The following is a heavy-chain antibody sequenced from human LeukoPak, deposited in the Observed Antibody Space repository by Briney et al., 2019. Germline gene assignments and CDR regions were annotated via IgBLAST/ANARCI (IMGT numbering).Heavy chain of an antibody. V-gene: IGHV3-30-3*01. J-gene: IGHJ5*02. D-gene: IGHD3-9*01. CDR3: SRAMKLVTPYNWFDT. CDR2: ISYDGSNK. Sequence: GGSLRLSCAASRFTFCSYAMHWVRQAPGKGLEWVAVISYDGSNKYYADSVKGRFTISRDNSTNTLYLQMNRRRAEDTAVYFLSRAMKLVTPYNWFDTWGQGTLVTVSS. CDR1: RFTFCSYA.